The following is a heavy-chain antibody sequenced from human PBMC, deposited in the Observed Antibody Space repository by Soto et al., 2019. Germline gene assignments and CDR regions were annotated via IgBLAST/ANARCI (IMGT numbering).Heavy chain of an antibody. J-gene: IGHJ4*02. CDR2: IIPIFGTA. CDR1: GGTFSSYA. D-gene: IGHD6-13*01. Sequence: QVQLVQSGAEVKKPGSSVKVSCKASGGTFSSYAISWVRQAPGQGLEWMGGIIPIFGTANYAQKLKGRVTITADKSTSTVYMELSSLRSEDTAVYYCARGGIAAQAGNFDYWGQGTLVTVSS. CDR3: ARGGIAAQAGNFDY. V-gene: IGHV1-69*06.